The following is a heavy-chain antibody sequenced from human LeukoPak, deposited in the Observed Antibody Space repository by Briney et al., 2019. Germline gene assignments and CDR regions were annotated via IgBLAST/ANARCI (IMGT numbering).Heavy chain of an antibody. D-gene: IGHD2-2*01. V-gene: IGHV5-51*01. J-gene: IGHJ5*02. CDR2: IYAGDSDT. CDR3: ARHIGYCSSTSCRELFNWFDP. Sequence: GESLKISCKGSGYSFTSYWIGWVLQMPVKSLECMGIIYAGDSDTRYSPSFQGCVTIPSDKSSNTADPAWSSLTASDTAMYYCARHIGYCSSTSCRELFNWFDPWGQGTLVTVSS. CDR1: GYSFTSYW.